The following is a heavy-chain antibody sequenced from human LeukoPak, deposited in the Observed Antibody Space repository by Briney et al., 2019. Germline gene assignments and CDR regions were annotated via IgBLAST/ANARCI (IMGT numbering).Heavy chain of an antibody. CDR3: ARSEYYYDSSGYYGVDY. D-gene: IGHD3-22*01. J-gene: IGHJ4*02. Sequence: GGSLRLSCAASGFTFSSYEMNWVRQAPGKGLEWVSHISSSGSTTYYADSVKGRFTISRDNAKNSLYLQMNSLRAEDTAVYYCARSEYYYDSSGYYGVDYWGQGTLVTVSS. V-gene: IGHV3-48*03. CDR2: ISSSGSTT. CDR1: GFTFSSYE.